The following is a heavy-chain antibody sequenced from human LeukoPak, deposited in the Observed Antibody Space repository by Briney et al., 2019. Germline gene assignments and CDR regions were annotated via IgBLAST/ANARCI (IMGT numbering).Heavy chain of an antibody. D-gene: IGHD1-26*01. CDR1: GYSISSGYY. V-gene: IGHV4-38-2*02. J-gene: IGHJ4*02. CDR2: IYHSGST. CDR3: ARDPSPIYSGSYYRDGDFDY. Sequence: SETLSLTCTVSGYSISSGYYWGWIRQPPGKGLEWIGSIYHSGSTYYNPSLKSRVTISVDRSKNQFSLKLSSVTAADTAVYYCARDPSPIYSGSYYRDGDFDYWGQGTLVTVSS.